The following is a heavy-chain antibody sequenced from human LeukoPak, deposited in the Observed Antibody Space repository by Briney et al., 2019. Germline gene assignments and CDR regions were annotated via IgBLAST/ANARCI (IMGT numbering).Heavy chain of an antibody. CDR2: IKQDGSEK. CDR3: ARDVGYYDILTGYYKPGGFDY. V-gene: IGHV3-7*03. D-gene: IGHD3-9*01. Sequence: PGGSLRLSCAASGFTFSSYWMSWVRQAPGKGLEWVANIKQDGSEKYYVDSVKGRFTISRDNAKNSLYLQMNSLRAEDTAVYYCARDVGYYDILTGYYKPGGFDYWGQGTLVTVSS. CDR1: GFTFSSYW. J-gene: IGHJ4*02.